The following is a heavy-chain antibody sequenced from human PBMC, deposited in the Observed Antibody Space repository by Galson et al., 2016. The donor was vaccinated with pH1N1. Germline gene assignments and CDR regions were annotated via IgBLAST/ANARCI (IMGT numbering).Heavy chain of an antibody. Sequence: PALVKPTQTLTLTCTFSGFSISSSGMGVGWIRQPPGKALEWLAAIYWDDEKRYSPSLKSRLTITKDTPKNHVVLTMTNMDPMETATYYCAHREVMITNAFDFWGQGTMVTVSS. V-gene: IGHV2-5*02. D-gene: IGHD3-16*01. J-gene: IGHJ3*01. CDR1: GFSISSSGMG. CDR2: IYWDDEK. CDR3: AHREVMITNAFDF.